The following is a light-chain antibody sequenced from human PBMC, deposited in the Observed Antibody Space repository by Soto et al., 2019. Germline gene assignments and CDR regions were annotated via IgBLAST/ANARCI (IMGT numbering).Light chain of an antibody. J-gene: IGKJ3*01. V-gene: IGKV1-27*01. CDR3: QNYNGAPPFT. CDR1: QGISNY. Sequence: DIQMTQSPSSLSASVGDRVTITCRASQGISNYLAWYQQKPGKVPKLLIYATSTLQSGVPSRFSGSGSGTDFTLTISSLQPEDVATYYCQNYNGAPPFTFGPGTKVGIK. CDR2: ATS.